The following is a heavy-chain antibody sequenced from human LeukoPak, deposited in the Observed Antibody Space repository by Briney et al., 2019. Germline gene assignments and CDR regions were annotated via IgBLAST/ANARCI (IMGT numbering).Heavy chain of an antibody. CDR1: GFTFSNAW. V-gene: IGHV3-15*01. Sequence: GSLRLSCSASGFTFSNAWMSWVRQAPGKGREWVGRIKSKTDGGTTDYAAPVKGRFTISRDDSKNMLYLQMNSLKTEDTAVYYCTTAWGYYDSSGYSPQDYWGQGTLVTVSS. J-gene: IGHJ4*02. CDR3: TTAWGYYDSSGYSPQDY. CDR2: IKSKTDGGTT. D-gene: IGHD3-22*01.